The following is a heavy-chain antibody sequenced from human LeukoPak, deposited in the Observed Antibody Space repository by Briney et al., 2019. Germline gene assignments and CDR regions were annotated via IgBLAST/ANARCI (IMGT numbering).Heavy chain of an antibody. CDR1: GHSISSGYY. V-gene: IGHV4-38-2*02. D-gene: IGHD3-22*01. CDR3: ARDRLNYYDSSGSENYFDY. J-gene: IGHJ4*02. Sequence: SETLSLTCTVSGHSISSGYYWGWIRQPPGKGLEWIGSIYHSGSTYYNPSLKSRVTISVDTSKNQFSLKLSSVTAADTAVYYCARDRLNYYDSSGSENYFDYWGQGTLVTVSS. CDR2: IYHSGST.